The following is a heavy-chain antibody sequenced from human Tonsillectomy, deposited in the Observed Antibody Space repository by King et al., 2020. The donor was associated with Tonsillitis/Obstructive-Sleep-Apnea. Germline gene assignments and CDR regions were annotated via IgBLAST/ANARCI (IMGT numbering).Heavy chain of an antibody. D-gene: IGHD2-2*01. J-gene: IGHJ3*02. CDR2: ISSSGSIT. Sequence: VQLVESGGGLVQPGGSLRLSCAASGFTFSSYELTWVRQAPGKGLEWISFISSSGSITYYADSVKGRFTISRDNAKNSLYLQMKSLRADDTAVYYCARDRYIVVIPAALDAFDIGGQGTMVTVSS. V-gene: IGHV3-48*03. CDR1: GFTFSSYE. CDR3: ARDRYIVVIPAALDAFDI.